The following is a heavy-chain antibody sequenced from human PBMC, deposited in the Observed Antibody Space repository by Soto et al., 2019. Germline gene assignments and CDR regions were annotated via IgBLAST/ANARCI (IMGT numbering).Heavy chain of an antibody. V-gene: IGHV4-39*01. CDR2: IYYSGST. J-gene: IGHJ5*02. Sequence: PSETLSLTCTVSGGSISSSSYYWGWIRQPPGKGLEWIGSIYYSGSTYYNPSLKSRVTISVDTSKNQFSLKLSSVTAADTAVYYCARSLPPRYYYDSSGYYYGWFDPWGQGTLVTVSS. D-gene: IGHD3-22*01. CDR1: GGSISSSSYY. CDR3: ARSLPPRYYYDSSGYYYGWFDP.